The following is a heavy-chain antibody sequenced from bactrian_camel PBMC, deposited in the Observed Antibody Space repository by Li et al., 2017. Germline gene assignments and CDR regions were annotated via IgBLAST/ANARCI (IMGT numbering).Heavy chain of an antibody. Sequence: HVQLVESGGGLVQPGGSLRVSCAVSGFTFFSTHYMTWVRQAPGKGLEWVSSIYSDGSDTYYADTVKDRFTVSRDNAKNSFYLQMNQLTPEDTAMYFCAAGRTRNGYCYSMSEFPEAAYNHWGQGTQVTVS. D-gene: IGHD2*01. CDR2: IYSDGSDT. J-gene: IGHJ4*01. CDR3: AAGRTRNGYCYSMSEFPEAAYNH. CDR1: GFTFFSTHY. V-gene: IGHV3S6*01.